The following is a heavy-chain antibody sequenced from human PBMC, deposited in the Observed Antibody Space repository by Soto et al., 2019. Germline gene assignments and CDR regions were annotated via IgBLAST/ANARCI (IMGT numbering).Heavy chain of an antibody. CDR3: ARDRARYCSGGSCSNWFDS. D-gene: IGHD2-15*01. V-gene: IGHV1-18*01. CDR1: GYTFTSYG. Sequence: QVQLVQSGAEVKKPGASVKVSCKASGYTFTSYGISWVRQAPGQGLEWMGWISAYNGNTNYAQKLQGRVTMTTDTSTSTAYMELRSLRSDDTAVYYCARDRARYCSGGSCSNWFDSWGQGTLVTVSS. CDR2: ISAYNGNT. J-gene: IGHJ5*01.